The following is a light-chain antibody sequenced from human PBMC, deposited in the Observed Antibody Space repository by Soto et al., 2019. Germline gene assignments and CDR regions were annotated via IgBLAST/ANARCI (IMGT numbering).Light chain of an antibody. V-gene: IGKV1-39*01. CDR2: AAS. Sequence: DIQMTQSPSSLSASVGDRVSITCRASQGVSAYLLWYQQTQGKAPKLLIYAASNLLSGVASRFSGRGPGPNLSLTSSSLQPEDFATYEFQRSYRSPPTFGQGT. CDR1: QGVSAY. J-gene: IGKJ2*01. CDR3: QRSYRSPPT.